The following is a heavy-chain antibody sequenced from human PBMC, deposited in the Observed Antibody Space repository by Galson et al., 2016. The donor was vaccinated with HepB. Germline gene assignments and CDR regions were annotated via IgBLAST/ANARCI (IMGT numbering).Heavy chain of an antibody. CDR2: INPRDAKT. D-gene: IGHD3-16*01. CDR1: GYTFNTHY. CDR3: TRGTFGGIGTDF. Sequence: SCKASGYTFNTHYIHWVRQAPGQGLDWMGIINPRDAKTTYEQNFQGRINMTTDTSTSTVYMELNSLTSEDTAVYFCTRGTFGGIGTDFWGQGTLVTVSS. V-gene: IGHV1-46*02. J-gene: IGHJ4*02.